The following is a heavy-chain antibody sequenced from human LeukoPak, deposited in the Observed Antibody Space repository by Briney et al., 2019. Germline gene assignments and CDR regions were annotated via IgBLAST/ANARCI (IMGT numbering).Heavy chain of an antibody. CDR1: GGSISSYY. CDR2: IYYSGST. J-gene: IGHJ3*02. V-gene: IGHV4-59*01. Sequence: SETLSLTCTVSGGSISSYYWSWIRQPPGKGLEWIGYIYYSGSTNYNPSLKSRVTISVDTSKNHFSLKLSSVTAADTAVYYCARDVYYYDSSHSRAFDIWGQGTMVTVSS. D-gene: IGHD3-22*01. CDR3: ARDVYYYDSSHSRAFDI.